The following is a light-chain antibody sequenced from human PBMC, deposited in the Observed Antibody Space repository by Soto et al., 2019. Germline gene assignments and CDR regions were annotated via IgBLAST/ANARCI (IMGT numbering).Light chain of an antibody. Sequence: ETVLTQSPATLSLSPGERATLSCRASQSVRSNLAWYQHKPGQAPRLLIYDASNRATGIPGRFSGSGSGTYFTLTNSHLGPEDFVVYYCQQRDKWPWTFGQGAKVEIK. J-gene: IGKJ1*01. CDR1: QSVRSN. CDR3: QQRDKWPWT. CDR2: DAS. V-gene: IGKV3-11*01.